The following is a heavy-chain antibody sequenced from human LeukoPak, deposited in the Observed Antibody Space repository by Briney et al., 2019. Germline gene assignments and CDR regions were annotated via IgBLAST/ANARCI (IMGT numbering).Heavy chain of an antibody. CDR2: IYHSGST. V-gene: IGHV4-4*02. J-gene: IGHJ5*02. CDR3: ARVAVGGSYRTFTNWFDP. CDR1: GGSISSSNW. D-gene: IGHD1-26*01. Sequence: SETLSLTCAVSGGSISSSNWWSWVRQPPGKGLEWIGEIYHSGSTNYNPSLKSRVTISVDKSKNQFSLKLSSVTAADTAVYYCARVAVGGSYRTFTNWFDPWGQGIPVTVSS.